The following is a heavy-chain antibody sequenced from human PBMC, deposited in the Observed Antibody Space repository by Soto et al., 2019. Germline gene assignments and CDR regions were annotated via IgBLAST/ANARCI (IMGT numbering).Heavy chain of an antibody. V-gene: IGHV2-70*01. D-gene: IGHD3-10*01. Sequence: SGPTLVNPTQTLTLTCTFSGFSLSTSGMCVSWIRQPPGKALEWLALIDWDDDKYYSTSLKTRLTISTDTSKNQVVLTMTNMDPVDTATYYCARIPALRGYYGSGSYYNYNYYGMDVWRQGTTVTVSS. CDR2: IDWDDDK. J-gene: IGHJ6*02. CDR3: ARIPALRGYYGSGSYYNYNYYGMDV. CDR1: GFSLSTSGMC.